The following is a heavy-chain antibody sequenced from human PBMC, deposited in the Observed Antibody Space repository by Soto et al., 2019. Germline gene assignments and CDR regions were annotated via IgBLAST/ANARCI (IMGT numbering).Heavy chain of an antibody. CDR2: INPISGGT. Sequence: ASVKVSCKASGYIFSGYYIHWVRQAPGQGLEWMGYINPISGGTSYAQKFQGRVTMTRDTSMNTVYMELSRLTSDGTAVYSCARTTPFRSFRPFDYWGQGTLVTVSS. D-gene: IGHD4-4*01. V-gene: IGHV1-2*02. J-gene: IGHJ4*02. CDR3: ARTTPFRSFRPFDY. CDR1: GYIFSGYY.